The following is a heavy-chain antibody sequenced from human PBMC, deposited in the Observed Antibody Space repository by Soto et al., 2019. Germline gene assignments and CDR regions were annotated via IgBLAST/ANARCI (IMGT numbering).Heavy chain of an antibody. V-gene: IGHV3-20*01. D-gene: IGHD3-10*01. CDR3: AREYGSGSSPPWFDP. Sequence: EVQLVESGGGVVWPGGSLRLSCAASGFTFDDYGMSWVRQVPGKGLEWVSGSNSNGDKTGYADSVKVRFTISRDNDKNSLYLQMNSLRVEDTALYHCAREYGSGSSPPWFDPWGQGTLVTVSS. CDR2: SNSNGDKT. J-gene: IGHJ5*02. CDR1: GFTFDDYG.